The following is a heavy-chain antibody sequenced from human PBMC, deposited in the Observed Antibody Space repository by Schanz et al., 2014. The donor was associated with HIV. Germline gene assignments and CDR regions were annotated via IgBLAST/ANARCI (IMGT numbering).Heavy chain of an antibody. CDR3: ANEEVPNDY. J-gene: IGHJ4*02. V-gene: IGHV3-23*04. CDR1: GFRVSSHA. Sequence: VQLVESGGGVVQPGKSLRLSCAVSGFRVSSHAMTWVRQAPGKGLEWGSGISISGETTYYADSVKGRFTISRDNSKNTLYLQMNSLRVEDTAVYYCANEEVPNDYWGQGTLVTVSS. CDR2: ISISGETT.